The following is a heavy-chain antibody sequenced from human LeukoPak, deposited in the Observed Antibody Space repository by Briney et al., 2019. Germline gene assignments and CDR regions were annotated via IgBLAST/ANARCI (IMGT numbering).Heavy chain of an antibody. J-gene: IGHJ6*02. CDR2: IYYSGST. D-gene: IGHD5-12*01. CDR3: AREYGGYDFRPYGMDV. Sequence: PSQTLSLTCTVSGGSISSGDYYWSWIRQPPGKGLEWIGYIYYSGSTYYNPSLKSRVTISVDTSKNQFSLKLSSVTAADTAVYYCAREYGGYDFRPYGMDVWGQGTTVTVSS. V-gene: IGHV4-30-4*01. CDR1: GGSISSGDYY.